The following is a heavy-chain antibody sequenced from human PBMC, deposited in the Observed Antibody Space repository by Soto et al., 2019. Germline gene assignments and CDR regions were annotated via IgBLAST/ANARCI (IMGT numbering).Heavy chain of an antibody. Sequence: SETMSLTCTVSGGSISSYYWSWIRQPAGKGLEWIGRIYTSGSTNYNPSLKSRVTMSVDTSKNQFSLKLSSVTAADTAVYYCARIDYIGYCSSTSCLYGMDVWGQGTTVTVSS. V-gene: IGHV4-4*07. CDR1: GGSISSYY. D-gene: IGHD2-2*01. CDR2: IYTSGST. CDR3: ARIDYIGYCSSTSCLYGMDV. J-gene: IGHJ6*02.